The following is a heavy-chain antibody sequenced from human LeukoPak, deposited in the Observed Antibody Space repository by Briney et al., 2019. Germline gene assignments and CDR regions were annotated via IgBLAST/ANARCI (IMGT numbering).Heavy chain of an antibody. CDR1: GFTFSSYS. V-gene: IGHV3-21*01. CDR2: ISSSSSYI. CDR3: ARDSSGYPYYFDY. Sequence: GGSLRLSCAASGFTFSSYSMNWVRQAPGKGLEWVSSISSSSSYIYYADSVKGRFTISRDNAKNSLYLQMNSLRAEDTAVYYCARDSSGYPYYFDYWGQGTLVTVSS. D-gene: IGHD3-22*01. J-gene: IGHJ4*02.